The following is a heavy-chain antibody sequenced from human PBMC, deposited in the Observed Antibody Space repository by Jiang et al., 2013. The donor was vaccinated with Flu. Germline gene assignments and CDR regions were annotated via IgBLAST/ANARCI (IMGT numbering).Heavy chain of an antibody. CDR3: ARDSGSVISYYGLDV. CDR2: IHYSGST. Sequence: GPGLVKPSQTLSLTCTVSGGSISNGAYYWSWIRQHPEKGLEWIGYIHYSGSTYYNPSLKSRVSISVDTSKNQFSLNVSSVTAADTALYYCARDSGSVISYYGLDVWGQGTTVTVSS. CDR1: GGSISNGAYY. J-gene: IGHJ6*02. V-gene: IGHV4-31*03. D-gene: IGHD5/OR15-5a*01.